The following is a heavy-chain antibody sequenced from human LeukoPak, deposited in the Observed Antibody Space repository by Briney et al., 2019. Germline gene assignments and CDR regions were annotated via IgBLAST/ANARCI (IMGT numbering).Heavy chain of an antibody. Sequence: SETLSLTCTVSGGSISSYYWNWIRQPPGKGLEWIGYIYYSGSTNYNPSLKSRVTMSVDTSKKQFSLNLSSVTAADTAVYYCARSYDFWSDYYFVYWGQGTLVTVSS. CDR2: IYYSGST. V-gene: IGHV4-59*01. J-gene: IGHJ4*02. CDR1: GGSISSYY. CDR3: ARSYDFWSDYYFVY. D-gene: IGHD3-3*01.